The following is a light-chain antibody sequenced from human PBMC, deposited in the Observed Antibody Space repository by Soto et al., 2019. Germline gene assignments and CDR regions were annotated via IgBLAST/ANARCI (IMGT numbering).Light chain of an antibody. V-gene: IGLV2-14*01. J-gene: IGLJ3*02. CDR2: EVS. CDR3: SSYTSSNTEV. Sequence: QSVLTQPASVSGSPGQSITISCTGTSSDVGDYNYVSWYQQHPGKAPKLMIYEVSHRPSGVSNRFSGSKSGNTASLTISGLQAEDEADYYCSSYTSSNTEVFGGGTKVTVL. CDR1: SSDVGDYNY.